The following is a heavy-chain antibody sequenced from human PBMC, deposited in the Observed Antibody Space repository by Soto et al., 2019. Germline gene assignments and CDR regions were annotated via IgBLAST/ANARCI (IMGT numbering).Heavy chain of an antibody. V-gene: IGHV3-23*01. CDR1: GFTFSSYA. Sequence: GGSLRLSCAASGFTFSSYAMSWVRQAPGKGLEWVSAISGSGGSTYYADSVKGRFTISRDNSKNTLYLQMNSLRAEDTAVYYCAKDRVYSNYLGDFDYWGQGTLVTVSS. J-gene: IGHJ4*02. D-gene: IGHD4-4*01. CDR2: ISGSGGST. CDR3: AKDRVYSNYLGDFDY.